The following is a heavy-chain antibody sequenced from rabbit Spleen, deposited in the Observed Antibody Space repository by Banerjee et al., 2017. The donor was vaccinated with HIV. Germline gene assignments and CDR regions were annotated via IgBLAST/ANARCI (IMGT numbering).Heavy chain of an antibody. CDR1: GFSFSSSYD. V-gene: IGHV1S45*01. CDR2: IYGGDGST. CDR3: ARDPYQSNIKGYFDL. J-gene: IGHJ4*01. D-gene: IGHD1-1*01. Sequence: QEQLVESGGGLVQPEGSLTLTCTASGFSFSSSYDMCWVRQAPGKGLEWIACIYGGDGSTYYASWVNGRFSISKTSSTVDLKMTSLTAADTATYFCARDPYQSNIKGYFDLWGPGTLVTVS.